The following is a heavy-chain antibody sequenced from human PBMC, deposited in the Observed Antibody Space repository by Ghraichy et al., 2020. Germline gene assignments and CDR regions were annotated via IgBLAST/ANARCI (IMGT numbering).Heavy chain of an antibody. J-gene: IGHJ4*02. Sequence: SETLSLTCTVSGGSINDYYWSWIRQPAGKGLEWIGRLYTGGTTNYNPSLKSRVTMSIDTSRTQFSLRLYSVTAADTALYYCARDTLGITAAGVYWGQGILVTVSS. CDR1: GGSINDYY. D-gene: IGHD6-13*01. CDR2: LYTGGTT. V-gene: IGHV4-4*07. CDR3: ARDTLGITAAGVY.